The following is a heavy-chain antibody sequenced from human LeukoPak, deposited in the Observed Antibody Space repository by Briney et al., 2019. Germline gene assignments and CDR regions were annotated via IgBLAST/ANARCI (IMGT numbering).Heavy chain of an antibody. V-gene: IGHV3-21*01. J-gene: IGHJ6*02. CDR3: ARDGGDYVLYYYGMDV. CDR2: ISSSSSYI. Sequence: GGSLRLSCAASGFTFSSYSMNWVRQAPGKGLEWVSSISSSSSYIYYADSVKGRFTISRDNAKNSLYLQMNSLRAEDTAVYYCARDGGDYVLYYYGMDVWGQGTTVTVSS. D-gene: IGHD4-17*01. CDR1: GFTFSSYS.